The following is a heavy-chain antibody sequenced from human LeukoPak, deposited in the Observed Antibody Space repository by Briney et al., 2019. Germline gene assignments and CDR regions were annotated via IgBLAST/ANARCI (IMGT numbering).Heavy chain of an antibody. CDR2: IYYSGST. Sequence: SETLSLTCTVSGGSISSYYWSWIRQPPGKGLAWIGYIYYSGSTNYNPSLKSRVTISVDTSKNQFSLKLSSVTAADTAVYYCARAGYSSSWYYFVYWGQGTLVTVSS. CDR3: ARAGYSSSWYYFVY. D-gene: IGHD6-13*01. V-gene: IGHV4-59*01. CDR1: GGSISSYY. J-gene: IGHJ4*02.